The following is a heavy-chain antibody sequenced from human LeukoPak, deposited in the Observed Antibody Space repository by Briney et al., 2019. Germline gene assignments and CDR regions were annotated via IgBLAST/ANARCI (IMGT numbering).Heavy chain of an antibody. CDR3: ARRLGTLYFDY. D-gene: IGHD1-1*01. Sequence: SETLSLTCTVSGDSVSSGSYYWRWIRQPPGKGREWIGYIYYSGSTNSNPSLKSPVTISVDTSKNQFSLKLSSVTAADTAVYYCARRLGTLYFDYWGQGTLVTVSS. V-gene: IGHV4-61*01. CDR1: GDSVSSGSYY. J-gene: IGHJ4*02. CDR2: IYYSGST.